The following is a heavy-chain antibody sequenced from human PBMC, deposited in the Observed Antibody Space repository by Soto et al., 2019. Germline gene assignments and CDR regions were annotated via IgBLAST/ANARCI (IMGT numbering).Heavy chain of an antibody. J-gene: IGHJ4*02. CDR1: GFPFTTYG. V-gene: IGHV3-30*03. Sequence: QVQLVESGGGVVQPGRSLRLSCAASGFPFTTYGMHWVREGPGKGLEWVAVISYDGSNTYYADSVKGRFTISRDNSKNTLYLHMNSLRPEDTALFYCVGGHYYFDYRGQGTLVTVSS. CDR3: VGGHYYFDY. D-gene: IGHD3-10*01. CDR2: ISYDGSNT.